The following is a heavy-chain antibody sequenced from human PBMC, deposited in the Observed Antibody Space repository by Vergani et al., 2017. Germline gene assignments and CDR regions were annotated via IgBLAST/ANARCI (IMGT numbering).Heavy chain of an antibody. J-gene: IGHJ6*02. CDR1: GFTLSSYG. CDR3: AKERSSSLAGMDV. V-gene: IGHV3-30*18. D-gene: IGHD6-13*01. Sequence: QVQLVESGGGGVQPGRSLRLSCAAFGFTLSSYGRHWVRQAPGKGPEWVAVISYDGSNKYYADSVKGRFTISRDNSKNTLYLQMNRLRAEDTAVYCCAKERSSSLAGMDVWGQGTTVTVSS. CDR2: ISYDGSNK.